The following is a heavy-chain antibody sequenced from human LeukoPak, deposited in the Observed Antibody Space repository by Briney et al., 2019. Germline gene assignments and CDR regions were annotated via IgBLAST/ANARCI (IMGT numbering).Heavy chain of an antibody. D-gene: IGHD2-2*01. CDR3: VRAIRGTTDY. J-gene: IGHJ4*02. Sequence: GGSLRLSCAASGFTFSSYWMSWVRQAPGKGLEWVANVNEDGGEKYYVGSVKGRFTISRDNAKNSLYLQMNSLRAEDTAVYYCVRAIRGTTDYWGQGTLVTVSS. CDR1: GFTFSSYW. V-gene: IGHV3-7*01. CDR2: VNEDGGEK.